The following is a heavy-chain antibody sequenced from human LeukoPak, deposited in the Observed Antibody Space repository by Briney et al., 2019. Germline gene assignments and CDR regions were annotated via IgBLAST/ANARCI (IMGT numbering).Heavy chain of an antibody. Sequence: PGGSLRLSCAASGFTFSSYGMHWVRQAPGKGLEWVSVIYRGDSTYYADSVKGRFTISRDNFKNTLYLQMHSLRAEDTAVYYCARESLGSVDPRGYSTTVSQDVWGKGTTVTIS. V-gene: IGHV3-NL1*01. CDR2: IYRGDST. D-gene: IGHD4-17*01. J-gene: IGHJ6*03. CDR1: GFTFSSYG. CDR3: ARESLGSVDPRGYSTTVSQDV.